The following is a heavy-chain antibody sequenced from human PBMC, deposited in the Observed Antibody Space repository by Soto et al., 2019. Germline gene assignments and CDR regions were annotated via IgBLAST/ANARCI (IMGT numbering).Heavy chain of an antibody. CDR3: ARQDSRGYAY. J-gene: IGHJ4*02. V-gene: IGHV5-51*01. Sequence: PGESLKISCKGSGYIFTSNWTAWVRQMPGKGLEWMGIIFPGDSDTTYSPSFQGQVTISADKSISTTYLQWSGLKASDTAMYYCARQDSRGYAYWGQGTVVTVSS. CDR1: GYIFTSNW. CDR2: IFPGDSDT. D-gene: IGHD6-19*01.